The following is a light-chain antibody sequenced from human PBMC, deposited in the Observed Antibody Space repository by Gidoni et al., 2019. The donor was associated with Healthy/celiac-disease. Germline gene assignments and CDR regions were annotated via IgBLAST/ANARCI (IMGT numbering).Light chain of an antibody. V-gene: IGKV1-8*01. Sequence: AIRMTQSPSSVSAPTGDRVTITCRASQGISSYSAWYQQKPGQAPKLLIYAASTLQSGVPSRFSGSGSGTDFALTISCLQSEDFATYYCQQYYSYPRGFTFGPGTKVDIK. CDR3: QQYYSYPRGFT. J-gene: IGKJ3*01. CDR1: QGISSY. CDR2: AAS.